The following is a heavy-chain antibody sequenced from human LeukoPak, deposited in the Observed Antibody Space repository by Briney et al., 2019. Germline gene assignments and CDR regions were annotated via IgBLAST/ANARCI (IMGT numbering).Heavy chain of an antibody. J-gene: IGHJ4*02. D-gene: IGHD5-12*01. Sequence: ASVKVSCKASGYTFTSYAIVWVRQAPGQGLEWMGWISGYSGQTIYAQKLQGRVTMTTDTSTSTAYMDLRSLRSDDTAVYYCARDDPNSGYDYDYWGQGTLVTVSS. CDR2: ISGYSGQT. V-gene: IGHV1-18*01. CDR3: ARDDPNSGYDYDY. CDR1: GYTFTSYA.